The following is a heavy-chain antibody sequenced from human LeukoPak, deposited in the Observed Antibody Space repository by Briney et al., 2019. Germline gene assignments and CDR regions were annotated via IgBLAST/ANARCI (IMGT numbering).Heavy chain of an antibody. CDR2: ISGSGGNT. CDR1: GFTFSIYA. D-gene: IGHD3-22*01. CDR3: AGDRRYDSSGYFQH. Sequence: LPGGPLRLSCAASGFTFSIYAMSWVRQAPGKGLEWVSAISGSGGNTYYADSGKGRFTISRDNSKNTLDLKMNSLRAEDTAMYYCAGDRRYDSSGYFQHWGQGTLVAVSS. V-gene: IGHV3-23*01. J-gene: IGHJ1*01.